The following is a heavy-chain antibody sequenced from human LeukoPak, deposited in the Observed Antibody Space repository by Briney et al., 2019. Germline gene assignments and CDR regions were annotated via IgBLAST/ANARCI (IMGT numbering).Heavy chain of an antibody. CDR1: GGTFSSYA. D-gene: IGHD6-6*01. Sequence: SVKVSCKASGGTFSSYAISWVRRAPGQGLEWMGGIIPIFGTANYAQKFEGRVTITTDESTSTAYMGLSSLRSEDTAVYYCARGQQLVSFDYWGQGTLVTVSS. J-gene: IGHJ4*02. V-gene: IGHV1-69*05. CDR3: ARGQQLVSFDY. CDR2: IIPIFGTA.